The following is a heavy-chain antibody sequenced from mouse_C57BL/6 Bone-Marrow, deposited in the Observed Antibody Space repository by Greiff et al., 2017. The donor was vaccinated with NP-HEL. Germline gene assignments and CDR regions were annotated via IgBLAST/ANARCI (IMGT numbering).Heavy chain of an antibody. D-gene: IGHD1-1*01. CDR3: ATFLYNYYYGSSYGFDYAMDY. V-gene: IGHV1-52*01. Sequence: VQLQQPGAELVRPGSSVKLSCKASGYTFTSYWMHWVKQRPIQGLEWIGNIDPSDSETHYNQKFKDKATLTVDKSSSTAYMQLSSLTSEDSAVYYCATFLYNYYYGSSYGFDYAMDYWGQGTSVTVSS. J-gene: IGHJ4*01. CDR2: IDPSDSET. CDR1: GYTFTSYW.